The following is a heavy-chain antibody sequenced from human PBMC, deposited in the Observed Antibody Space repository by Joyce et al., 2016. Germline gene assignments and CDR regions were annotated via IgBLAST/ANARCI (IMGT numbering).Heavy chain of an antibody. Sequence: QVQLQESGPGLVKPSETLSLTCTVSGGSISSCGYCWGWIRQPPGKGLEWIGTLYYSGSTYNNPSLESRVTISVDTSKNQFSLKVTSVTAADTALYSCARAFVGTDYGHFWPFDYWGQGTLVTVSS. CDR2: LYYSGST. D-gene: IGHD4-17*01. V-gene: IGHV4-39*07. CDR3: ARAFVGTDYGHFWPFDY. CDR1: GGSISSCGYC. J-gene: IGHJ4*02.